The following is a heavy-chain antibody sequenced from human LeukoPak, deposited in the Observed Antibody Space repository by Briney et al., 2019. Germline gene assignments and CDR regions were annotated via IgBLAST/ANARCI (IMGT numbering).Heavy chain of an antibody. CDR3: ARYVDTTMLT. J-gene: IGHJ4*02. CDR1: GFTFSSYT. Sequence: GGSLRLSCAASGFTFSSYTMNWVRQAPGKGLEWVSYISSSRSTIYYADSVKGRFTISRDNAKNSLYLQMNSLRDEDTAVYYCARYVDTTMLTWGQGTLVSVS. V-gene: IGHV3-48*02. D-gene: IGHD5-18*01. CDR2: ISSSRSTI.